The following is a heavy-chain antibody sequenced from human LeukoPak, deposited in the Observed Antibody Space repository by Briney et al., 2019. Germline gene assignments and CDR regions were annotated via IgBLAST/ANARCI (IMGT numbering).Heavy chain of an antibody. CDR1: GYASNDYF. D-gene: IGHD3-3*01. Sequence: ASVRVSCKASGYASNDYFIHWVRQAPGQGLEWMGWINPNSGGTNYAQKFQGRVTMTRDTSISTAYMELSRLRSDDTAVYYCARTGYYEVFGVVTKTLFDYWGQGTLVTVSS. CDR3: ARTGYYEVFGVVTKTLFDY. J-gene: IGHJ4*02. CDR2: INPNSGGT. V-gene: IGHV1-2*02.